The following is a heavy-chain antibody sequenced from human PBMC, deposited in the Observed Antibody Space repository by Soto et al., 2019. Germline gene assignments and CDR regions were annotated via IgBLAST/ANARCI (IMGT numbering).Heavy chain of an antibody. J-gene: IGHJ6*02. Sequence: QVQLVESGGGVVQPGRSLRLSCAASGFTFSSYGMHWVRQAPGKGLEWVAVISYDGSNKYYADSVKGRFTISRDNSKNTLYLQMNSLRADDTAVYYCAKGPGYCYDPAFGAWDVSGQGTTVTVSS. CDR2: ISYDGSNK. V-gene: IGHV3-30*18. CDR3: AKGPGYCYDPAFGAWDV. D-gene: IGHD5-18*01. CDR1: GFTFSSYG.